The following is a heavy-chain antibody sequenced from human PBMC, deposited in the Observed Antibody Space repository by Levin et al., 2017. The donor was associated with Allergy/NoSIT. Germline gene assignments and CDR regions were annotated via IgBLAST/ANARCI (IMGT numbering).Heavy chain of an antibody. D-gene: IGHD5-18*01. J-gene: IGHJ4*02. CDR3: AKDLDTAMVIPLY. Sequence: PGGSLRLSCAASGFTFSSYGMHWVRQAPGKGLEWVAVISYDGSNKYYADSVKGRFTISRDNSKNTLYLQMNSLRAEDTAVYYCAKDLDTAMVIPLYWGQGTLVTVSS. V-gene: IGHV3-30*18. CDR2: ISYDGSNK. CDR1: GFTFSSYG.